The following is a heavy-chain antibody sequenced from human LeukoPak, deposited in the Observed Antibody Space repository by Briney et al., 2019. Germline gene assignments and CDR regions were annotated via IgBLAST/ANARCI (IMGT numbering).Heavy chain of an antibody. J-gene: IGHJ4*02. V-gene: IGHV3-48*03. CDR1: GXTLSSYE. CDR3: ARGPYSSNWYVDY. Sequence: PGGSLRLSCAASGXTLSSYEMNWVRLAPGKGQEWISYISRTGNSIYYADSVKGRFTISRDSAKNSLYLQMNSLRAEDTAVYYCARGPYSSNWYVDYWGQGTLVTVAS. D-gene: IGHD6-13*01. CDR2: ISRTGNSI.